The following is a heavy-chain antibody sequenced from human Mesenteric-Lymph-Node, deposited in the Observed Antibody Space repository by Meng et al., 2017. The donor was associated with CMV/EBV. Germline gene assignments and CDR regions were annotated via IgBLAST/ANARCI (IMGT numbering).Heavy chain of an antibody. CDR2: INHSGST. D-gene: IGHD3-10*01. CDR1: GGSFSGHY. J-gene: IGHJ5*02. V-gene: IGHV4-34*01. CDR3: AKSWWFDP. Sequence: SQTLSLTCAVYGGSFSGHYWSWIRQPPGKGLEWIGEINHSGSTNYNPSLKSRVTISVDTSKNQFSLKLSSVTAADTAIYYCAKSWWFDPWGQGTLVTVSS.